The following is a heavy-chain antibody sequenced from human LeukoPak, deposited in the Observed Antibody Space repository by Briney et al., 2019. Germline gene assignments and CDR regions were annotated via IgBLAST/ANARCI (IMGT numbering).Heavy chain of an antibody. CDR3: ARDAYDSSGYGFDY. D-gene: IGHD3-22*01. Sequence: GASVKVSCKASGYTFTGYYMHWVRQAPGQGLEWMGWINPNSGGTNYAQKFQGRVTMIRDTSISTAYMELSRLRSDDTAVYYCARDAYDSSGYGFDYWGQGTLVTVSS. CDR1: GYTFTGYY. CDR2: INPNSGGT. J-gene: IGHJ4*02. V-gene: IGHV1-2*02.